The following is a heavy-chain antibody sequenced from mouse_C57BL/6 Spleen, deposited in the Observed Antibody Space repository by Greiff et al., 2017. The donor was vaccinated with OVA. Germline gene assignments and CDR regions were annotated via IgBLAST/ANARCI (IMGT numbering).Heavy chain of an antibody. CDR2: IDPETGGT. D-gene: IGHD2-5*01. CDR1: GYTFTDYE. Sequence: QVHLKQSGAELVRPGASVTLSCKASGYTFTDYEMHWVKQTPVHGLEWIGAIDPETGGTAYNQKFKGKALLTADKSSSTAYMELRILTSEDSAVYYCTREGSNYYFDYWGQGTTLTVSS. V-gene: IGHV1-15*01. J-gene: IGHJ2*01. CDR3: TREGSNYYFDY.